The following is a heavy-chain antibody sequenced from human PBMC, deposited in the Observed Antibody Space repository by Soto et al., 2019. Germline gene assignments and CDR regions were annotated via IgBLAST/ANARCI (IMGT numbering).Heavy chain of an antibody. J-gene: IGHJ4*02. CDR1: GYTFTNYA. CDR2: IIPYFGTA. D-gene: IGHD6-13*01. CDR3: AREGAIAAAGTGVGDFDY. Sequence: ASVKVSCKASGYTFTNYAMHWVRQAPGQRLEWMGGIIPYFGTANYAQKFQGRVTITADESTSTAYMELSSLRSEDTAVYYCAREGAIAAAGTGVGDFDYWGQGTLVTVSS. V-gene: IGHV1-69*13.